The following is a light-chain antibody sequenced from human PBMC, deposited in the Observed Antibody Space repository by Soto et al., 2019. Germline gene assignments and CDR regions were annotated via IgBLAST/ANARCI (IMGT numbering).Light chain of an antibody. V-gene: IGKV1-5*03. Sequence: DLQMTQSPSTLSASVGDRVTITCRASQSISSWLAWYQQKPGKAPKLLIYKASSLEGGVPSRFSGSGSGTEFTLTISRLQTDDFENYYWQKYNRYWAFGQGTKVEIK. CDR2: KAS. CDR3: QKYNRYWA. CDR1: QSISSW. J-gene: IGKJ1*01.